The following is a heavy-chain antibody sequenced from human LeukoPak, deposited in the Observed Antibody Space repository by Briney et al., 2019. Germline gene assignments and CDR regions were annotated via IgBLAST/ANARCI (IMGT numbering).Heavy chain of an antibody. CDR1: GGSISSSSYY. J-gene: IGHJ4*02. D-gene: IGHD4-11*01. Sequence: SSETLSLTCTVSGGSISSSSYYWGWIRQPPGKGLEWIGSIYYSGSTYYNPSLKSRVTISVDTSKNQFSLKLSSVTAADTAVYYCARESRDDNNNYRPLDYWGQGTLVTVSS. CDR3: ARESRDDNNNYRPLDY. CDR2: IYYSGST. V-gene: IGHV4-39*07.